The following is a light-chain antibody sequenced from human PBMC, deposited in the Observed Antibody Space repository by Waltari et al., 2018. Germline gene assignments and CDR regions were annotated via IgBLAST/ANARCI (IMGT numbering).Light chain of an antibody. CDR3: AAWDDSLSALV. V-gene: IGLV1-36*01. J-gene: IGLJ2*01. CDR1: SSNIGNNA. CDR2: YDD. Sequence: QSVLTQPPSVSEAPRQRVTISCSGSSSNIGNNAVNWYQRLPGKAPKLLIYYDDLLPSGVSDRFSGSKSGTSASLAISGLQSEDEADYYCAAWDDSLSALVFGGGTKLTVL.